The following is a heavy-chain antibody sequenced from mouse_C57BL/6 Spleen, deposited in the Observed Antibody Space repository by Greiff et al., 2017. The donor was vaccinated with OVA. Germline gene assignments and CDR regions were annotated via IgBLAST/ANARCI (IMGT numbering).Heavy chain of an antibody. Sequence: QVQLQQPGAELVKPGASVKVSCKASGYTFTSYWMHWVKQRPGQGLEWIGRIHPSDSDTNYNQKFKGKATLTVDKSSSTAYMQLSSLTSEDSAVYYCATLTGTGFLAWFAYWGQGTLVTVSA. CDR1: GYTFTSYW. V-gene: IGHV1-74*01. CDR2: IHPSDSDT. J-gene: IGHJ3*01. D-gene: IGHD4-1*01. CDR3: ATLTGTGFLAWFAY.